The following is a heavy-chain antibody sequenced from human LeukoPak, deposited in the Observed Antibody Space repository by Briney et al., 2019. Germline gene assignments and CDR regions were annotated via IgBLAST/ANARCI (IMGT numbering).Heavy chain of an antibody. V-gene: IGHV3-23*01. CDR3: AEALRWSGYRYGCYDSPPFDY. D-gene: IGHD5-18*01. CDR1: GFTFSSYD. Sequence: PGASLRLSCAASGFTFSSYDMSWVRQAPGKGLEWVSSISGSGGSTYYADSVKGRFTISRDNSKNTLYLQMNSLRAEDTAVYYCAEALRWSGYRYGCYDSPPFDYWGQGTLVTVAS. J-gene: IGHJ4*02. CDR2: ISGSGGST.